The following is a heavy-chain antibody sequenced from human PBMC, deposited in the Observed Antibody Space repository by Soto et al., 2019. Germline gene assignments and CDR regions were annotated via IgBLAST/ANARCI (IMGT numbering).Heavy chain of an antibody. CDR1: GFTFDDYA. D-gene: IGHD6-13*01. V-gene: IGHV3-9*01. CDR2: ISWNSGSI. J-gene: IGHJ6*02. Sequence: EVQLVESGGGLVQPGRSLRLSCAASGFTFDDYAMHWVRQAPGKGLEWVSGISWNSGSIGYADSVKGRFTISRDNAKNSLYLQMNSLRAEDTALYYCAKDRSQQGKSSYYYYGMDVWGQGTTVTVSS. CDR3: AKDRSQQGKSSYYYYGMDV.